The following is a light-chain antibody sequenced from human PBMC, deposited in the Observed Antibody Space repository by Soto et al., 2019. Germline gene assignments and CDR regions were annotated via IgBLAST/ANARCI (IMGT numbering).Light chain of an antibody. CDR1: SSDVGSYNL. J-gene: IGLJ1*01. Sequence: QSALTQPASVSASPERSITIPCTGTSSDVGSYNLVSWFQQHPGKVPKLLIYEGTKRPSGLSDRFSGSKSGTTASLTISGLQAEDEAHYYCYSYAGENLYVFGTGTKVTVL. CDR3: YSYAGENLYV. CDR2: EGT. V-gene: IGLV2-23*01.